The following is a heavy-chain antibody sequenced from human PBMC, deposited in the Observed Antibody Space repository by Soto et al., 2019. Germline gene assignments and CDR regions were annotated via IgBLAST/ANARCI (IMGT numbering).Heavy chain of an antibody. D-gene: IGHD2-21*02. V-gene: IGHV1-3*01. Sequence: AAVKVSCKACGYTFTSYAMHWVRQAPGQRLEWMGWINAGNGNTKYSQKFQGRVTITRDTSASTAYMELSSLRSEDTAVYYCARSIVVVTALDYWGPGTLVTVSS. J-gene: IGHJ4*02. CDR2: INAGNGNT. CDR3: ARSIVVVTALDY. CDR1: GYTFTSYA.